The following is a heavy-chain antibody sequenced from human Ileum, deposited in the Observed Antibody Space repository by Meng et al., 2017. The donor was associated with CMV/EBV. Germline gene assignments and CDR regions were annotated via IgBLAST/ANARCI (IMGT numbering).Heavy chain of an antibody. Sequence: VQPQESGPGLGKPSAPLSPTCTVSGDSTSGFFWSWIRQPAGKGLEWIGRIYSSGSTFYNPSLESRVTMSIDTSKNQFSLRLASVTAADTAVYFCAKEQSIGIAVTGIFDFWGQGALVTVSS. CDR3: AKEQSIGIAVTGIFDF. CDR1: GDSTSGFF. CDR2: IYSSGST. J-gene: IGHJ4*02. D-gene: IGHD6-19*01. V-gene: IGHV4-4*07.